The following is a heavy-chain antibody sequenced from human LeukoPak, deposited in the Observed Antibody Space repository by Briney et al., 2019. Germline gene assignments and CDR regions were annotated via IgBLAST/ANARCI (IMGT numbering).Heavy chain of an antibody. CDR3: ARHPSFGMVIES. Sequence: PSETLSLTCSVSGGSISSYYCSWIRQPQGGGLEWIGYVYYTGSTNYNPSLKSRVTISVDTSKNQFSLKLSSVTAADTAVYYCARHPSFGMVIESWGQGTLATVSS. D-gene: IGHD3-3*01. V-gene: IGHV4-59*08. J-gene: IGHJ4*02. CDR1: GGSISSYY. CDR2: VYYTGST.